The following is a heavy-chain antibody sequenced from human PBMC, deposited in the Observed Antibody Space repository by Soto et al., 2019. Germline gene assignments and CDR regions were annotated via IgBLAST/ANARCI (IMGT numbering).Heavy chain of an antibody. Sequence: EVQLVESGGGLVKPGGSLRLSCAAAGFTVRNAWMSWVRQTPGKGLEWIGRIRSTADDGTMDYAAPVKGRFTISRDDSKNTLYLQMHSLKTEDTGVYYCTTGDPGYSDYADPFDIWGQGTMVTVSS. J-gene: IGHJ3*02. CDR1: GFTVRNAW. D-gene: IGHD5-12*01. CDR2: IRSTADDGTM. CDR3: TTGDPGYSDYADPFDI. V-gene: IGHV3-15*01.